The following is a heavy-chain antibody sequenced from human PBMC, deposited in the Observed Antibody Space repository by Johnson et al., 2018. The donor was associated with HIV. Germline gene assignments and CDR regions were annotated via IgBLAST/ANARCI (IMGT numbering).Heavy chain of an antibody. CDR2: IKSKTDGGTT. CDR1: GFTFINAW. V-gene: IGHV3-15*01. Sequence: VQLVESGGNLVRPGGSLRLSCAPSGFTFINAWMTWVRQSPGKGLEWVGRIKSKTDGGTTDYAAPVKGRFTISRDDSKNTLYLQMNSLKTEDTAVYYCTTATPVGRGAFDIWGQGTMVTVSS. CDR3: TTATPVGRGAFDI. D-gene: IGHD1-26*01. J-gene: IGHJ3*02.